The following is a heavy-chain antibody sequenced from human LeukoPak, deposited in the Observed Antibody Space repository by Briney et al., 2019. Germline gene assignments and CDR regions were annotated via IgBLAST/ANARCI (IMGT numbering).Heavy chain of an antibody. D-gene: IGHD3-10*02. CDR1: AFTFSTYS. J-gene: IGHJ6*04. CDR2: ISGSGGST. Sequence: KSGGSLRLSCAASAFTFSTYSMNWVRQAPGKGLEWVSAISGSGGSTYYADSVKGRFTISRDNAKNSLYLQMNSLRAEDTAVYYCAELGITMIGGVWGKGTTVTISS. V-gene: IGHV3-21*01. CDR3: AELGITMIGGV.